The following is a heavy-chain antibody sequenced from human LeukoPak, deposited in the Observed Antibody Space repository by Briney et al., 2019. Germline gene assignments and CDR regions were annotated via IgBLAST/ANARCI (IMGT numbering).Heavy chain of an antibody. J-gene: IGHJ4*02. D-gene: IGHD2-15*01. V-gene: IGHV1-69*01. Sequence: SVKVSCKASGGTFSSYAISWVRQAPGQGLEWMGGIIPIFGTANYAQKFQGRVTITADESTSTAYMELSSLRSEDTAVYYRARERYCSGGSCYREFDYWGQGTLVTVSS. CDR1: GGTFSSYA. CDR3: ARERYCSGGSCYREFDY. CDR2: IIPIFGTA.